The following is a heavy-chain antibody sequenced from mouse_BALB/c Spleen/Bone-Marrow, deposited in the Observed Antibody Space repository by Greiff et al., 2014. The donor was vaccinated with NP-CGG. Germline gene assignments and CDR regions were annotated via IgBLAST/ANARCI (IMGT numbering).Heavy chain of an antibody. D-gene: IGHD2-3*01. V-gene: IGHV1-22*01. CDR2: VNPNIGGT. CDR3: ARGRWYY. J-gene: IGHJ2*01. CDR1: GYTFADYT. Sequence: VQLEDSGPELVKPGASVKISCKTSGYTFADYTLHWVKQSHGKSLEWIGGVNPNIGGTSYNQKFKGKASLTVNKSSTTAYMELRSLTSEDSAVYYCARGRWYYWGQGTTLTVSS.